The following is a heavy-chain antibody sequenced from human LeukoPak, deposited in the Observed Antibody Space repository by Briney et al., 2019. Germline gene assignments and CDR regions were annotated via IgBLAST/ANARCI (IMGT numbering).Heavy chain of an antibody. J-gene: IGHJ4*02. V-gene: IGHV1-69*05. CDR2: IIPIFGTA. CDR1: GGTFSSYA. CDR3: ARDRSGSYYH. D-gene: IGHD1-26*01. Sequence: GASVKVSCKASGGTFSSYAISWVRQAPGQGLEWMGGIIPIFGTANYAQKFQGRVTMTRDTSTSTVYMELSSLRSEDTAVYYCARDRSGSYYHWGQGTLVTVSS.